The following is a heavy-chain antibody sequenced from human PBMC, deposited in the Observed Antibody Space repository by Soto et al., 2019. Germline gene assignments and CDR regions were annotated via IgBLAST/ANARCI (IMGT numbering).Heavy chain of an antibody. V-gene: IGHV1-3*01. CDR3: ARADERDAFDI. CDR2: INVGNGNT. Sequence: ASVKVSCKASGYTFTSYAMHWVRQAPGQRLEWMGWINVGNGNTKYSQKFQGRVTITRDTSASTAYMELSSLRSEDTAVYYCARADERDAFDIWGQGTMVTVSS. J-gene: IGHJ3*02. D-gene: IGHD6-25*01. CDR1: GYTFTSYA.